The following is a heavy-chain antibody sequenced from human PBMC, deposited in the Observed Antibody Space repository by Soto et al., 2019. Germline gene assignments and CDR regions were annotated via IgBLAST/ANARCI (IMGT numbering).Heavy chain of an antibody. CDR1: VGTFSSYA. D-gene: IGHD3-9*01. CDR3: ARGHYDILTCYHSTYYYGMGV. V-gene: IGHV1-69*06. Sequence: QVQLVQSGAEVKKPGSSVKVSCKAAVGTFSSYAISWVRQAPGQGLEWMGGIIPIFVTANYTQKFRGRVPSTAEKATSTVYMELRSLRSEETAVYYFARGHYDILTCYHSTYYYGMGVWGLGTKVTVSS. J-gene: IGHJ6*02. CDR2: IIPIFVTA.